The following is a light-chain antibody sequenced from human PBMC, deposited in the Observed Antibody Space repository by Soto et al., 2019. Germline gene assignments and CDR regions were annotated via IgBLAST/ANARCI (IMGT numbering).Light chain of an antibody. Sequence: QSALTQPPSVSGAPGQRVTISCTGSSSNIGADYDVHWYQQLPGAAPKLLIRANTHRPSGVPDRFSASKSGTSASLAITGLQADDEADYYCQSYDSSLSGSVFGGGNKLTVL. J-gene: IGLJ3*02. CDR1: SSNIGADYD. CDR2: ANT. V-gene: IGLV1-40*01. CDR3: QSYDSSLSGSV.